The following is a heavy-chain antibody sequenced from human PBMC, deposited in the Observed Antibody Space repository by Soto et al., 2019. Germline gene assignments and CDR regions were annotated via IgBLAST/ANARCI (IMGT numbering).Heavy chain of an antibody. D-gene: IGHD1-1*01. V-gene: IGHV4-59*08. Sequence: QVQLQQSGPGLVKPSETLSLTCSVSSGPSSSQNWGGIRQPPGRGLGGIGYVYSTGGTSYNPSLKSRVTISADTSTNHISLTLTSVTAADTAVYYCVRQGIGNLHGLVDVWGQGTTVRVSS. J-gene: IGHJ6*02. CDR2: VYSTGGT. CDR3: VRQGIGNLHGLVDV. CDR1: SGPSSSQN.